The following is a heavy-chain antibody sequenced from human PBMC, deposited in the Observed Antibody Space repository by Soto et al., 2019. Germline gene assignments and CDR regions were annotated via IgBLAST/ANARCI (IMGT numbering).Heavy chain of an antibody. CDR1: GYTFTSYA. Sequence: GASVKVSCKASGYTFTSYAMHWVRQAPGQRLEWMGWINAGNGNTKYSKKFQGRVTITRDTSASTAYMELSSLRSEDTAVYYCARDQRGNYYGSGSYGSFAFDIWGQGTMVTVS. J-gene: IGHJ3*02. CDR2: INAGNGNT. CDR3: ARDQRGNYYGSGSYGSFAFDI. V-gene: IGHV1-3*01. D-gene: IGHD3-10*01.